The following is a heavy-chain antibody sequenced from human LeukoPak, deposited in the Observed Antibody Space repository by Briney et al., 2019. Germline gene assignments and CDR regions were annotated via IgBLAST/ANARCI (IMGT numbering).Heavy chain of an antibody. CDR2: VSSDGTT. CDR3: ARLDCFVEGCYNH. V-gene: IGHV4-59*08. CDR1: GDSVTSSY. J-gene: IGHJ4*02. Sequence: PSETLSLTCSVSGDSVTSSYWNWIRQPPGKGLEWIGCVSSDGTTNYTPSLRSRLIMSVDTAKNDISLILTSVTASDTAIYYCARLDCFVEGCYNHWGRGTLVTVSS. D-gene: IGHD2-15*01.